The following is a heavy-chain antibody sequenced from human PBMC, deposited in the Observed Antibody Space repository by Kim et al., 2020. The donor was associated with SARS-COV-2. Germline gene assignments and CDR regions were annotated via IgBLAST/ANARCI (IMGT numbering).Heavy chain of an antibody. CDR1: GGSTSSGPYY. D-gene: IGHD3-22*01. V-gene: IGHV4-39*01. CDR3: ARSDYYYDRSGYYHDAFDI. Sequence: SETLSLTCTVSGGSTSSGPYYWGWIRQPPGKGLEWIGSIYYSESTHYNPSLKSRVTISVDTSKKQFSLKLSSVTAADTAVYYCARSDYYYDRSGYYHDAFDIWGQGTMVTVSS. CDR2: IYYSEST. J-gene: IGHJ3*02.